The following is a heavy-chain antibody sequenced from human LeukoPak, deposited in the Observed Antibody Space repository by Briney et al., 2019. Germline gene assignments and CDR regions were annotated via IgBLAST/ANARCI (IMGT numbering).Heavy chain of an antibody. J-gene: IGHJ4*02. D-gene: IGHD6-19*01. CDR2: SNPNSGGT. V-gene: IGHV1-2*02. CDR1: GDTFTGYY. CDR3: ARESIEVTGTGGFDY. Sequence: ASVKVSCKASGDTFTGYYMHWVRQAPGQGLEWMGWSNPNSGGTKYAQRFQVRGTMTRDTSISTAYMELSRLRSDDTAVYYCARESIEVTGTGGFDYWGQGTLVTVSS.